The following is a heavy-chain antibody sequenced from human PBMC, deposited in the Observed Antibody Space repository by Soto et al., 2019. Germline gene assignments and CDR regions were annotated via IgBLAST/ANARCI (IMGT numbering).Heavy chain of an antibody. V-gene: IGHV4-34*01. CDR1: GGSFSGYY. J-gene: IGHJ5*02. CDR3: ARVPDR. Sequence: SETLSLTCAVYGGSFSGYYWSWILQPPWKGLEWIGEINQSGSTNYNPSLKIRVTISVDTSKNQFSLKLSSVTAADTAVYYCARVPDRWGQRTLVTVSS. D-gene: IGHD2-2*01. CDR2: INQSGST.